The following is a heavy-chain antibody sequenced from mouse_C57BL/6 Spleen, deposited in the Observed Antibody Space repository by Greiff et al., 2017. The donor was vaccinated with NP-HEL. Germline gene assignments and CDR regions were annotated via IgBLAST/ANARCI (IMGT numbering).Heavy chain of an antibody. CDR2: INPSNGGT. CDR1: GYTFTSYW. CDR3: ARSYYSNYHYAMDD. V-gene: IGHV1-53*01. Sequence: QVQLQQPGTELVKPGASVKLSCKASGYTFTSYWMHWVKQRPGQGLEWIGNINPSNGGTNYNEKFKSKATLTVDKSSSTAYMQLSSLTAEDAAVYYCARSYYSNYHYAMDDWGQGPSVTVSS. D-gene: IGHD2-5*01. J-gene: IGHJ4*01.